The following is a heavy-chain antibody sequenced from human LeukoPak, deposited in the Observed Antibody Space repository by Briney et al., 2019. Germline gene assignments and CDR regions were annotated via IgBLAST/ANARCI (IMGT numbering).Heavy chain of an antibody. CDR3: AREMATAMGYYFDY. J-gene: IGHJ4*02. CDR1: GYTLTSYG. D-gene: IGHD5-18*01. V-gene: IGHV1-18*01. CDR2: ISAYNGNT. Sequence: ASVKVSCKASGYTLTSYGISWVRQAPGQGLEWMGWISAYNGNTNYAQKLQGRVTMTTDTSTSTAYMELRSLRSDDTAVYYCAREMATAMGYYFDYWGQGTLVTVSS.